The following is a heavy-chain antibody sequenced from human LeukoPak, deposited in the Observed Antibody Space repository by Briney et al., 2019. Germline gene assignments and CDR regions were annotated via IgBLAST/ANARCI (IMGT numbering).Heavy chain of an antibody. CDR1: GYTFTGYY. J-gene: IGHJ4*02. V-gene: IGHV1-2*02. Sequence: ASVTVSCTASGYTFTGYYMHWVRQAPGQGLEWMGWINTNSGGTNYAQKFQGRVTMTRDTSISTAYMELSRLRSDDTAVYYCAREKSIAAAEYFGYWGQGTLVTVSS. D-gene: IGHD6-13*01. CDR2: INTNSGGT. CDR3: AREKSIAAAEYFGY.